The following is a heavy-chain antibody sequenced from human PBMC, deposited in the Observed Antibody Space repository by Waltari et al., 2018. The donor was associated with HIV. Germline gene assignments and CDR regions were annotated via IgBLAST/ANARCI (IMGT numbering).Heavy chain of an antibody. CDR2: ISSYKYYT. CDR3: ARDMNSDSGGYSSDDAFDV. Sequence: QVQLVQSGGEEKEPGASVKVSCKASGYPFINFGIHWVRQAPGPGLEWMGWISSYKYYTNYAQKFQGRVTMTTDTSTRTAYMELRSLRFDDTAVYYCARDMNSDSGGYSSDDAFDVWGQGTMVTV. D-gene: IGHD3-22*01. J-gene: IGHJ3*01. CDR1: GYPFINFG. V-gene: IGHV1-18*01.